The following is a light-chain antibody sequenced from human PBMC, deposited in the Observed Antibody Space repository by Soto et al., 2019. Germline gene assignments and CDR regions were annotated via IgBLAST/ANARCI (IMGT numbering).Light chain of an antibody. V-gene: IGKV1-5*03. Sequence: DIQMTQSPSTLSASVGDRITITCRASQSISSWLAWYQQKPGIAPKLLIYEASSLKSGVPSRFSGSGSGTEFSLTISSLQPDDFANYYCQQYNGYSRTFGQGTKVEIK. CDR1: QSISSW. CDR3: QQYNGYSRT. J-gene: IGKJ1*01. CDR2: EAS.